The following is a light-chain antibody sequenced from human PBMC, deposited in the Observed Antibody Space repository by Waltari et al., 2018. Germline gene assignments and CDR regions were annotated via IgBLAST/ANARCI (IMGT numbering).Light chain of an antibody. CDR1: QSLVYSDGNTY. V-gene: IGKV2-30*01. CDR3: MQGTHWPPIT. Sequence: DVVMTQSPLSLPVTLGQPASISCRSSQSLVYSDGNTYLNWFQQRPGQSPRRLIYEVSNRDSGVPDRLSGSGSGTDFTLKISRVEAEDVGVYYCMQGTHWPPITFGQGTRLEIK. CDR2: EVS. J-gene: IGKJ5*01.